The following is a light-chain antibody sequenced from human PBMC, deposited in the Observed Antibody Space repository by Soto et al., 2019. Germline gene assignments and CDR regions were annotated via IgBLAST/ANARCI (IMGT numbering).Light chain of an antibody. Sequence: VLTQPPSASGTPGQRVTISCSGSSSNIGGNTVNWYQQLPGTAPRVLIYSNNQRPSGVPDRFSGSKSGTSASLAISGLQSEDEADYYCAAWDDSLNAVVFGGGTQLTVL. CDR2: SNN. V-gene: IGLV1-44*01. J-gene: IGLJ2*01. CDR1: SSNIGGNT. CDR3: AAWDDSLNAVV.